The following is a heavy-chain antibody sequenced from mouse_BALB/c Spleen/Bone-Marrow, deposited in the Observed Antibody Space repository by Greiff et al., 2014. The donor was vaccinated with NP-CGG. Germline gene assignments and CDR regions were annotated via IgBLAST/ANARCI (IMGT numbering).Heavy chain of an antibody. CDR2: IDPASGNT. V-gene: IGHV14-3*02. CDR1: GFYIKDNF. CDR3: AHDAPFTY. D-gene: IGHD2-3*01. J-gene: IGHJ3*01. Sequence: VQLKESGADLVKPGASVKMSCTTSGFYIKDNFMYWVKQRPGKGLEWIGRIDPASGNTKYDPKFQGKATITADTSSNKVSLQLSGLTSEDTAVYYCAHDAPFTYWGQGTLVTVSA.